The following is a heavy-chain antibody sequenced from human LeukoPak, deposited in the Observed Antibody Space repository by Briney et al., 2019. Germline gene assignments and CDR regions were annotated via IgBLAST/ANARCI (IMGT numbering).Heavy chain of an antibody. D-gene: IGHD3-22*01. V-gene: IGHV4-59*01. Sequence: PSETLSLTCTVSGGSISSYYWSWIRQPPGKGLEWIGYIYYSGSTNYNPSLKSRVTISVDTSKNQFSLKLSSVTAADTAVYYCAASSSGYYWAAFDIWGQGTIVTVSS. CDR3: AASSSGYYWAAFDI. CDR2: IYYSGST. CDR1: GGSISSYY. J-gene: IGHJ3*02.